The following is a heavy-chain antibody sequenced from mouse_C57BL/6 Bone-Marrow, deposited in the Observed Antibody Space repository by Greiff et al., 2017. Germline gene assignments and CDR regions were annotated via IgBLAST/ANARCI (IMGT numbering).Heavy chain of an antibody. J-gene: IGHJ4*01. V-gene: IGHV1-82*01. CDR1: GYAFSSSW. CDR3: AREGRYDYAMDY. Sequence: QVQLQQSGPELVKPGASVKISCKASGYAFSSSWMNWVKQRPGKGLEWIGRIYPGDGDTNYNGKFKGKATLTADKSSSTAYMQLSSLTSEDSAVYFCAREGRYDYAMDYWGQGTSVTVFS. CDR2: IYPGDGDT. D-gene: IGHD1-1*01.